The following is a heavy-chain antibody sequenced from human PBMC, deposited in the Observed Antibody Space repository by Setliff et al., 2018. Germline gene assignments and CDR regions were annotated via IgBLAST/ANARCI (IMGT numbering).Heavy chain of an antibody. CDR1: GATFSSYA. J-gene: IGHJ4*02. V-gene: IGHV1-18*01. D-gene: IGHD3-22*01. CDR2: ISAYNGNT. CDR3: ARAPPPYDSSGYYPREDYFDY. Sequence: ASVKVSCKASGATFSSYAISWVRQAPGQGLEWMGWISAYNGNTNYAQKLQGRVTMTTDTSTSTAYMELRSLRSDDTAVYYCARAPPPYDSSGYYPREDYFDYWGQGTLVTVSS.